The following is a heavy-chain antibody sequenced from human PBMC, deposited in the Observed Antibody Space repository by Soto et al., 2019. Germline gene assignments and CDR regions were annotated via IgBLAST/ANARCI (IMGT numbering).Heavy chain of an antibody. D-gene: IGHD4-17*01. CDR1: GFAFSAYG. Sequence: QVQLVESGGGVVQPGRSLRLSCAASGFAFSAYGMHWVRQAPGKGLEWVAMIYYDGSNKYYADSVKGRFTISRDNSKNTIYLQMSSLKAEDTALYYGARVGGTVTSDYWGQGTLVTVSS. V-gene: IGHV3-33*01. CDR3: ARVGGTVTSDY. CDR2: IYYDGSNK. J-gene: IGHJ4*02.